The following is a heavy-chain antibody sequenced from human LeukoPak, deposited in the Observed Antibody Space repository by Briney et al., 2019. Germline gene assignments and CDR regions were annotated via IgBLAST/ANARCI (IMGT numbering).Heavy chain of an antibody. V-gene: IGHV3-21*01. CDR2: ISSSSSYI. CDR3: ATGIYSSSGIDY. Sequence: PGGSLRLSCAASGFTFSSYSMNWVRQAPGKGLEWVSSISSSSSYIYYADSVKGRFTISRDNAKNSLYLQMNSRRAEDTAVYYCATGIYSSSGIDYWGQGTLVTVSS. J-gene: IGHJ4*02. D-gene: IGHD6-13*01. CDR1: GFTFSSYS.